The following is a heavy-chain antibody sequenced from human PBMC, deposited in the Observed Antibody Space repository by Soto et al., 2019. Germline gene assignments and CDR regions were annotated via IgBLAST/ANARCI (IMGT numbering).Heavy chain of an antibody. CDR3: AREVPAAIRGYYSGMDV. CDR1: GGSISPYS. CDR2: ISYSGSA. Sequence: SETLSLTCSVSGGSISPYSWTWVRQPPGKGLEWLGYISYSGSANYNPSLKSRVTISLDTSKNQFSLKLTSVTAADTAVYYCAREVPAAIRGYYSGMDVWGQGTTVTVSS. V-gene: IGHV4-59*01. D-gene: IGHD2-2*02. J-gene: IGHJ6*02.